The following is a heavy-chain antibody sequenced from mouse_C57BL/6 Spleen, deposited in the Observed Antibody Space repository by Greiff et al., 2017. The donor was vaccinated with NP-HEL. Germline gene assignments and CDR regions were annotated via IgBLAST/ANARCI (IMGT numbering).Heavy chain of an antibody. J-gene: IGHJ2*01. CDR1: GYSITSGYY. CDR2: ISYDGSN. Sequence: VQLKESGPGLVKPSQSLSLTCSVTGYSITSGYYWNWIRQFPGNKLEWMGYISYDGSNNYNPSLKNRISITRDTSKNQFFLKLNSVTTEDTATYYCARGGFTTVVGDYWGQGTTLTVSS. D-gene: IGHD1-1*01. CDR3: ARGGFTTVVGDY. V-gene: IGHV3-6*01.